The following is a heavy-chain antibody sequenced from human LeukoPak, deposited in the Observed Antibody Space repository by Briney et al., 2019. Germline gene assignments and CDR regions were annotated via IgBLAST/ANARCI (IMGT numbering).Heavy chain of an antibody. CDR2: ISVSVNST. V-gene: IGHV3-23*01. CDR3: AKEAGYDFWSGYYDYFDY. Sequence: GGSLRLSCAASGFTFSSYAMSWVRQAPGKGREWVSAISVSVNSTYYADSVKGRFTISRDNSKNTLYLQVNRLRAEDTAVYYCAKEAGYDFWSGYYDYFDYWGQGTLVTVSS. CDR1: GFTFSSYA. J-gene: IGHJ4*02. D-gene: IGHD3-3*01.